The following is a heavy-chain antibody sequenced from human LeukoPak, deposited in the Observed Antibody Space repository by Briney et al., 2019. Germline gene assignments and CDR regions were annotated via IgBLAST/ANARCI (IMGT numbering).Heavy chain of an antibody. D-gene: IGHD2-8*01. J-gene: IGHJ4*02. CDR2: IYYSGST. CDR1: GGSISSSTYY. CDR3: ARIQYCTNGVCYNYFDY. V-gene: IGHV4-39*01. Sequence: SETLSLTCTVSGGSISSSTYYWGWIRQPSGKGLEWIGSIYYSGSTYYNPSLKSRVTISVDTSRTQFSLNLSSVTAADTAVYYCARIQYCTNGVCYNYFDYWGQGTLVTVSS.